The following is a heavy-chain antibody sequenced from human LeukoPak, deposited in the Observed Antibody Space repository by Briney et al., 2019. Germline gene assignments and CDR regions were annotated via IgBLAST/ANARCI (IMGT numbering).Heavy chain of an antibody. CDR1: GGSISPHY. Sequence: SETLSLTCTVSGGSISPHYWNWIRQPPGEGLEWIGYIYYTGATNYNPSLKSRVIISVDTSKNQFSLNLSSVTAADTAVYFCARSLNFAYGYNYWGQGTLVTVSS. J-gene: IGHJ4*02. CDR3: ARSLNFAYGYNY. CDR2: IYYTGAT. V-gene: IGHV4-59*11. D-gene: IGHD5-12*01.